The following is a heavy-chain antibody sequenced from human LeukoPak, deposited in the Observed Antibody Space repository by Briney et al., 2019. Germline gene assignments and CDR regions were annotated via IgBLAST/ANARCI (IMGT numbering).Heavy chain of an antibody. CDR3: ARVGGAKLVSYYFDY. Sequence: SENLSLTCTVSGGSISSGGYYWSWIRQHPGKGLEWIVYIYYSGSTYYNPSLKSRVTISVDTSKNQFSLKLSSVTAADTAVYYCARVGGAKLVSYYFDYWGQGTLVTVSS. D-gene: IGHD3-10*01. J-gene: IGHJ4*02. CDR1: GGSISSGGYY. CDR2: IYYSGST. V-gene: IGHV4-31*03.